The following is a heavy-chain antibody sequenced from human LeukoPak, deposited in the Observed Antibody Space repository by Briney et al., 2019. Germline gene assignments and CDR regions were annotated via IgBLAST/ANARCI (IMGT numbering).Heavy chain of an antibody. V-gene: IGHV1-2*02. Sequence: ASVNVSCKASGYTFTGYYMHWVRQAPGQGLEWMGWINPNSGGTNYAQKFQGRVTMTSATSISTDYMELSRLRSDDTAAYYCARQLGNWFDPWGQGTLVTVSS. CDR1: GYTFTGYY. CDR2: INPNSGGT. J-gene: IGHJ5*02. CDR3: ARQLGNWFDP. D-gene: IGHD1-1*01.